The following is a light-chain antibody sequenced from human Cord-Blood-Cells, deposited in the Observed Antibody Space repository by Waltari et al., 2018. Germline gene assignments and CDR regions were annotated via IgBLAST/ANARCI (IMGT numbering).Light chain of an antibody. CDR3: CSYAGRDVV. Sequence: QSALTQPASVSGSPGQSITISCTGTSSDVGSYNLVSWYQQHPGKAPKLMIYEGSKRPSGVSDRFSGAKSGNTASLRISGLQAEDEADYYCCSYAGRDVVFGGGTKLTVL. V-gene: IGLV2-23*01. CDR1: SSDVGSYNL. CDR2: EGS. J-gene: IGLJ2*01.